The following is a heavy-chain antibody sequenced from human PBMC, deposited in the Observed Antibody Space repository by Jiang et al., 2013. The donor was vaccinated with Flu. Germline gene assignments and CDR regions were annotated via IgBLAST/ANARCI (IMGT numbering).Heavy chain of an antibody. CDR3: AKGVFYYDSSGYYATPYFDY. CDR2: ISYDGSNK. V-gene: IGHV3-30*18. D-gene: IGHD3-22*01. CDR1: EFTFSHYA. Sequence: VVQPGRSLRLSCAASEFTFSHYAMHWVRQAPGKGLEWVAVISYDGSNKYYGDSVKGRFTISRDNSKNTMYLEMNSLRAEDTAVYYCAKGVFYYDSSGYYATPYFDYWG. J-gene: IGHJ4*01.